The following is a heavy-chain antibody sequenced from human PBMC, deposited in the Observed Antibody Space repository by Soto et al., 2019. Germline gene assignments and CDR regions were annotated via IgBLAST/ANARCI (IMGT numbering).Heavy chain of an antibody. V-gene: IGHV3-30-3*01. CDR1: GFSFNKYD. CDR2: IFNDGSNK. Sequence: QVQLVESGGGVVQPGRSLRLSCAASGFSFNKYDMHWVRQAPGKGLEWVAIIFNDGSNKDDADSVKGRFIISRDNSKNTLYLQMNSLRAEDTAVYYCARGRYRTTPVTSAYHGVDVWGQGTTVNGSS. CDR3: ARGRYRTTPVTSAYHGVDV. J-gene: IGHJ6*02. D-gene: IGHD4-17*01.